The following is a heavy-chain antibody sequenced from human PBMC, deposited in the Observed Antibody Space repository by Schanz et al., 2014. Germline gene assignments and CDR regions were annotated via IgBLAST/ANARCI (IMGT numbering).Heavy chain of an antibody. V-gene: IGHV3-30*03. Sequence: QVQLVESGGGVVQPGRSLRLSCAASGFTFSSYGMHWVRQAPGKGLEWVAIISLDGSNQYYADSVKGRFTISRDNAKNSLYLQMTGLRAEDTAVYYCAAHETLSTTACYPSWGQGTLVAVSS. CDR1: GFTFSSYG. J-gene: IGHJ4*02. D-gene: IGHD2-2*01. CDR2: ISLDGSNQ. CDR3: AAHETLSTTACYPS.